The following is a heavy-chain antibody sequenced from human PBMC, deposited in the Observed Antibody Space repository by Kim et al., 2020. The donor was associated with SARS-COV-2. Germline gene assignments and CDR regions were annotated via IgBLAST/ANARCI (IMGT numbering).Heavy chain of an antibody. J-gene: IGHJ6*03. Sequence: GGSLRLSCAASGFTFSSYSMNWVRQAPGKGLEWVSSISSSSSYIYYADSMKGRFTISRDNAKNSLYLQMNSLRAEDTAVYYCARAGVGAARHYYYYMDISGKGTTVTVSS. CDR1: GFTFSSYS. CDR3: ARAGVGAARHYYYYMDI. CDR2: ISSSSSYI. D-gene: IGHD6-6*01. V-gene: IGHV3-21*01.